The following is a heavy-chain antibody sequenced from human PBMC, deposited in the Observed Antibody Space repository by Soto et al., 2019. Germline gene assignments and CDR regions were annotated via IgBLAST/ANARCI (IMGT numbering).Heavy chain of an antibody. CDR2: INHRGTA. Sequence: QVQLQQWGAGLLKPSETLSLTCAVYGGSLSDYYWNWLRQPPGKGLEWIGEINHRGTAIYNPSLNSRVEISVDTALTQFSLKLRSVTAADTTIYYCAKYQWNPGAFDPWGPGTQVTVSS. V-gene: IGHV4-34*01. CDR3: AKYQWNPGAFDP. J-gene: IGHJ5*02. CDR1: GGSLSDYY. D-gene: IGHD6-19*01.